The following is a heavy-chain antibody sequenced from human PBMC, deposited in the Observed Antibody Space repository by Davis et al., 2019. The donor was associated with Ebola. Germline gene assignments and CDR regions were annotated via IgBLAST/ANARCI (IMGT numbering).Heavy chain of an antibody. V-gene: IGHV4-39*02. CDR2: IYFSGNT. Sequence: MPGGSLRLSCTVSGDSISSSTSYWGWIRQPPGKGLEWIGGIYFSGNTHYNSSLESRVTISVDTSKNHSSLKLNSVTASDTALYYCAREESSSGGYFDYWGPGTLVSVSS. D-gene: IGHD6-6*01. J-gene: IGHJ4*02. CDR3: AREESSSGGYFDY. CDR1: GDSISSSTSY.